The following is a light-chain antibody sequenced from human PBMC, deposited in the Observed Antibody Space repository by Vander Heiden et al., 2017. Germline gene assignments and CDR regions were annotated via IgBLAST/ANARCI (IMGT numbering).Light chain of an antibody. Sequence: IVLTQSPGTLSLSPGERATLPCRASQSVSSSYLAWYQQKPGQAPRLLIYVASSRATGIPDRFSGSGSGTDFTLTISRLEAEDFAVYYCKQYGRAPPLTFGQGTKVEIK. CDR1: QSVSSSY. CDR2: VAS. CDR3: KQYGRAPPLT. J-gene: IGKJ1*01. V-gene: IGKV3-20*01.